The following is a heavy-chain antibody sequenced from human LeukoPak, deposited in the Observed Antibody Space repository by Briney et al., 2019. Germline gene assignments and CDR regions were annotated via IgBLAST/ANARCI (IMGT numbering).Heavy chain of an antibody. CDR2: ISGSGGST. CDR1: GFTFSSYG. J-gene: IGHJ4*02. Sequence: PGGSLRLSCAASGFTFSSYGMSWVRQAPGKGLEWVSAISGSGGSTYYADSVKGRFTISRDNSKNTLYLQMNSLRAEDTAVYYCAKGQQWLDEPYYFDYWGQGTLVTVSS. D-gene: IGHD6-19*01. CDR3: AKGQQWLDEPYYFDY. V-gene: IGHV3-23*01.